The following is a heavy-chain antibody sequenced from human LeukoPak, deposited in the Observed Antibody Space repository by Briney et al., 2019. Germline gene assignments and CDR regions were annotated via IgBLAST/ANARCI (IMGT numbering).Heavy chain of an antibody. Sequence: SGPALVKPTQTLTLTCTFSGFSLSTSGMCVSWIRQPPGKALEWLARIDWDDDKYYSTSLKTRLTISKDTSKNQVVLTMTNMDPVDTATYYCARGSYCGGDCAIDYWGQGTLVTVSS. CDR1: GFSLSTSGMC. J-gene: IGHJ4*02. V-gene: IGHV2-70*11. CDR2: IDWDDDK. CDR3: ARGSYCGGDCAIDY. D-gene: IGHD2-21*02.